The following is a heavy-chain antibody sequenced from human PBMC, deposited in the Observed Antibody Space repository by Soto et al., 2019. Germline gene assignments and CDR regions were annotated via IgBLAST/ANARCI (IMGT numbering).Heavy chain of an antibody. Sequence: QVQLQQWGTGLLKPSETLSLHCAVYGESLRGYYWSWIRQTPAMGLEWIGEINHSGTPNHDSSLTSRAIISIDTSKHQVSLRLNYVTAADTAVYYCARGYPRYVLSTSLTTSYWFDSWGQGTLVTVSS. CDR1: GESLRGYY. J-gene: IGHJ5*01. CDR3: ARGYPRYVLSTSLTTSYWFDS. CDR2: INHSGTP. V-gene: IGHV4-34*04. D-gene: IGHD2-15*01.